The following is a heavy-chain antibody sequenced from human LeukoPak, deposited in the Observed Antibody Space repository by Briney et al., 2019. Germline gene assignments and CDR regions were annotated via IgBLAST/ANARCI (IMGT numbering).Heavy chain of an antibody. D-gene: IGHD3-22*01. V-gene: IGHV4-59*01. CDR2: TYYSGNT. Sequence: SSETLSLTCTVSGGSISSYYWSWIRQSPGKGLEWIGHTYYSGNTNYNPSLKSRVTISIDTSKNQFSLKLSSVTAADTAVYYCTRGRAYYDSTGYYYWGRGILVTVSS. CDR3: TRGRAYYDSTGYYY. J-gene: IGHJ4*02. CDR1: GGSISSYY.